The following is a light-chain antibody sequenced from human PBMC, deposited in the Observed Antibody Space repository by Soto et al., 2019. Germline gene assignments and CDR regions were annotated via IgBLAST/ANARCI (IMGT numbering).Light chain of an antibody. CDR2: EGS. CDR1: SXDVGSYNL. V-gene: IGLV2-23*01. Sequence: QSALTQPASVSGSLGQSITISCTGTSXDVGSYNLVSWYQQHPGKAPKLIIYEGSKRPSGVSNRFSGSKSGNTASLTISGLQAEDEADYYCCSYAGSSTYVFGTGTKVTVL. J-gene: IGLJ1*01. CDR3: CSYAGSSTYV.